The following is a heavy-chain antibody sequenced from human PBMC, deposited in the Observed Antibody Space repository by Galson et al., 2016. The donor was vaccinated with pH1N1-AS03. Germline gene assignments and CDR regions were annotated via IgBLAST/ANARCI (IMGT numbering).Heavy chain of an antibody. CDR3: VRDDESSGYYPDS. J-gene: IGHJ4*02. Sequence: SLRLSCAASGFTINKYGMHWVRQAPGKGLEWVAIIWNDGGTTHYADSVKGRFTISRDNSKNTLYLQINSLRAEDTAVYYCVRDDESSGYYPDSWGRGTLVTASS. V-gene: IGHV3-33*01. D-gene: IGHD3-22*01. CDR1: GFTINKYG. CDR2: IWNDGGTT.